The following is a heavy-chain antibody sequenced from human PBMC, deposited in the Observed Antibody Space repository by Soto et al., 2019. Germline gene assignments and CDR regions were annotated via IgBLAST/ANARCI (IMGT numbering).Heavy chain of an antibody. V-gene: IGHV4-31*03. CDR3: ASGHDAYKVRY. J-gene: IGHJ4*02. D-gene: IGHD1-1*01. Sequence: SETLSLTCTVSGGSISSGGTGSYWTWIHQLPGKGLEWIGYIYYTGNTYYNPSLKSRPTISIDTSENQFSLKLTSVTAADTAVYFCASGHDAYKVRYWRQGTLDTVSS. CDR1: GGSISSGGTGSY. CDR2: IYYTGNT.